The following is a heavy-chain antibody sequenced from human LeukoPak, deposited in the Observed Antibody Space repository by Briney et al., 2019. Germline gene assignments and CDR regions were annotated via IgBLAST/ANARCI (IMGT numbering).Heavy chain of an antibody. V-gene: IGHV4-4*02. J-gene: IGHJ5*02. CDR3: AKNAGYGRNWFDP. D-gene: IGHD5-12*01. CDR2: IHHSGST. CDR1: GDSISNTNW. Sequence: PSGTLSLTCAVSGDSISNTNWWSWVRQPPGKGLEWIGEIHHSGSTNYNPSLKSRVAISVDTSKNQFSLRVTSMTAADSAVYYCAKNAGYGRNWFDPWGQGTLVTVSS.